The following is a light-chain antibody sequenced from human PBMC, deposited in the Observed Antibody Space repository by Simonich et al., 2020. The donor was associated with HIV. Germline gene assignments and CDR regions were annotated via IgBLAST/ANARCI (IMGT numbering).Light chain of an antibody. J-gene: IGKJ1*01. CDR3: QQYYSTPPT. Sequence: DIVMTQSPDSLAVSLGVRATINCKSSQSVLYSSTNKDYLAWYQQKPGQPPNLLIYWASPRESGVPDRFSASGSGTDFTLTISSLQAEDVAVYSCQQYYSTPPTFGQGTKVEIK. CDR1: QSVLYSSTNKDY. CDR2: WAS. V-gene: IGKV4-1*01.